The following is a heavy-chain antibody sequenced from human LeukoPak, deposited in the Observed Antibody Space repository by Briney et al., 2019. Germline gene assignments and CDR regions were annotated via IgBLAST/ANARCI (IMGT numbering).Heavy chain of an antibody. J-gene: IGHJ5*02. CDR2: IYPGDSDT. V-gene: IGHV5-51*01. D-gene: IGHD2-15*01. Sequence: GESLKISCKVSGFRFTSYWIGWVRQMPGKGLEWMGIIYPGDSDTRYSPSFQGHATISVDKSISTAYLQWTSLKASDTAMYYCATMGVVVDATWFDPWGQGTLVTVSS. CDR3: ATMGVVVDATWFDP. CDR1: GFRFTSYW.